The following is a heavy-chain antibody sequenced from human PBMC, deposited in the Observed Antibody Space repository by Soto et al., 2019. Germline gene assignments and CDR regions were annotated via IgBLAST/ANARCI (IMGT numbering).Heavy chain of an antibody. CDR1: GYTFTSYY. V-gene: IGHV1-46*01. CDR3: ARGGGGCSSTSCYRPNWNYVGRYYYGMDV. CDR2: INPSGGST. Sequence: QVQLVQSGAEVKKPGASVKVSCKASGYTFTSYYMHWVRQAPGQGLEWMGIINPSGGSTSYAQKFQGRVTMTRDTSTSTVYMELSSLRSEDTAVYYCARGGGGCSSTSCYRPNWNYVGRYYYGMDVW. J-gene: IGHJ6*01. D-gene: IGHD2-2*01.